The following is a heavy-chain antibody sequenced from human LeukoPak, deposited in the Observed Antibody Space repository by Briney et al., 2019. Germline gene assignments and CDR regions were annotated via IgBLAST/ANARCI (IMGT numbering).Heavy chain of an antibody. J-gene: IGHJ4*02. CDR2: INHSGST. V-gene: IGHV4-34*01. D-gene: IGHD5-12*01. CDR1: GGSFSGYY. CDR3: ARGRVDIVATIGDYYFDY. Sequence: SETLSLTCAVYGGSFSGYYWSWIRQPPGKGLEWIGEINHSGSTNYNPPLKSRVTISVDTSKNQFSLKLSSVTAADTAVYYCARGRVDIVATIGDYYFDYWGQGTLVTVSS.